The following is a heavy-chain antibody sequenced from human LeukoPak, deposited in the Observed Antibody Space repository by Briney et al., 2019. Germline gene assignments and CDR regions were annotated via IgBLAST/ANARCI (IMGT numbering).Heavy chain of an antibody. D-gene: IGHD2-2*01. V-gene: IGHV3-30*02. CDR1: GFTFSSYG. CDR2: IRYDGSNK. J-gene: IGHJ4*02. CDR3: AKGRYCSSTSCYSGEFDY. Sequence: GGSLRLSCAASGFTFSSYGMHWVRQAPGKGLEWVAFIRYDGSNKYYADSVKGRFTIPRDNSKNTLYLQMNSLRAEDTAVYYCAKGRYCSSTSCYSGEFDYWGQGTLVTVSS.